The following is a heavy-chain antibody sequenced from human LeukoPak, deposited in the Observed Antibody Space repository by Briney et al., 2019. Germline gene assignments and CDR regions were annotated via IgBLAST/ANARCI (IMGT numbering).Heavy chain of an antibody. CDR2: ISSSSSTI. Sequence: GGSLRLSCAASGFTFSSYSMNWVRQAPGKGLEWVSYISSSSSTIYYADSVKGRFTISRDNAKNSLYLQMNSLRAEDTAVYYCAKVVSIVVVPNFDYWGQGTLVTVSS. CDR1: GFTFSSYS. V-gene: IGHV3-48*04. CDR3: AKVVSIVVVPNFDY. J-gene: IGHJ4*02. D-gene: IGHD2-21*01.